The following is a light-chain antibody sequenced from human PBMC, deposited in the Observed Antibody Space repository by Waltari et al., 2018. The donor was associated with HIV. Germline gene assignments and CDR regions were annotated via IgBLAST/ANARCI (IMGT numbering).Light chain of an antibody. CDR2: KDN. J-gene: IGLJ2*01. CDR3: QSGHNSDSI. Sequence: SYELTQAPSVSVSPGQTAKITCSRDALSRHFVFWYQQKSGQAPRMMLFKDNERPSGIPARFSASSSGSTSTLTISGVQAEDEADYYCQSGHNSDSIFGGGTKLTVL. V-gene: IGLV3-25*03. CDR1: ALSRHF.